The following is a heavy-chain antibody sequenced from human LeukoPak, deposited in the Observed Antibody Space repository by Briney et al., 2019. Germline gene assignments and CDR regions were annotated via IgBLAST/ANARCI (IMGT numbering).Heavy chain of an antibody. Sequence: ASVKVSCKASGYTFTGYHMHWVRQAPGQGLEWMGWINPNSGGTNYAQKFQGRVTMTRDTSISTAYMELSRLRSDDTAVYCCARLYSGYGNYYYYMDVWGKGTTVIVSS. J-gene: IGHJ6*03. CDR3: ARLYSGYGNYYYYMDV. CDR2: INPNSGGT. CDR1: GYTFTGYH. V-gene: IGHV1-2*02. D-gene: IGHD5-12*01.